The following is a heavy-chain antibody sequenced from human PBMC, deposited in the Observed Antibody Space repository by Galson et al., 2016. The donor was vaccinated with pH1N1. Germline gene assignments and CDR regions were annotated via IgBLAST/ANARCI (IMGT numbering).Heavy chain of an antibody. Sequence: SLRLSCAASGFTFTNAWMTWVRQAPGKGLEWVGHIKSKTDGGTTDYAAPVRGRFTISRDDSKNNLYLQMTSLEAGDTAVYYCTIRGTNYPTSFGPWGQGSLVTVSS. J-gene: IGHJ4*02. CDR2: IKSKTDGGTT. V-gene: IGHV3-15*01. CDR1: GFTFTNAW. CDR3: TIRGTNYPTSFGP. D-gene: IGHD1-26*01.